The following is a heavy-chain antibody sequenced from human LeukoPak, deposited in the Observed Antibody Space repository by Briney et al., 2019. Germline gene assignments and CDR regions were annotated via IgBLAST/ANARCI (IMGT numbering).Heavy chain of an antibody. CDR1: GFTFSSYW. V-gene: IGHV3-74*01. J-gene: IGHJ4*02. Sequence: GGSLRLSCAASGFTFSSYWMHWVRQAPGKGPVWVSRINSDGSSTSYADSVKGRFTTSRDNAKNTLYLQMNSLRAEDTAVYYCVREGYCSSSSCKTFDFWGQGALVTVSS. D-gene: IGHD2-2*01. CDR3: VREGYCSSSSCKTFDF. CDR2: INSDGSST.